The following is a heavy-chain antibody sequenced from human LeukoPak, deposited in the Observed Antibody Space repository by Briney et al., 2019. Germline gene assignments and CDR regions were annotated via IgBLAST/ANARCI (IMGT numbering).Heavy chain of an antibody. V-gene: IGHV3-21*01. CDR2: ISSSSSYI. Sequence: GGSLRLSCAASGFTFSSYSMNWVRQAPGKGLEWVSSISSSSSYIYYADSVKGRFTISRDNAKNSLYLQMNSLRAEDTAVYYCARDHTGSGYYSGDYWGQGTLVTVSS. CDR1: GFTFSSYS. J-gene: IGHJ4*02. D-gene: IGHD3-22*01. CDR3: ARDHTGSGYYSGDY.